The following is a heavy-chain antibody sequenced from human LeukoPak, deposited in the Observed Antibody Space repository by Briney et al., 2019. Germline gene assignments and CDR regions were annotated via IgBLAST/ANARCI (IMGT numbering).Heavy chain of an antibody. Sequence: ASVKVSCKASGYTFTGYYMHWVRQAPGQGLEWMGWINPNSGGTNYAQKFQGRVTMTRDTSISTAYMKLSRLSSDDTAVYYCARDISGSCSSTSCYVVRGFEYWGQGTLVTVSS. CDR3: ARDISGSCSSTSCYVVRGFEY. J-gene: IGHJ4*02. CDR1: GYTFTGYY. V-gene: IGHV1-2*02. CDR2: INPNSGGT. D-gene: IGHD2-2*01.